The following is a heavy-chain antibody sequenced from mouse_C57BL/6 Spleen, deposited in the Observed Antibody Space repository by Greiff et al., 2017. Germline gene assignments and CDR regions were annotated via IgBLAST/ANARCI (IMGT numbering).Heavy chain of an antibody. V-gene: IGHV1-50*01. D-gene: IGHD1-1*01. CDR2: IDPSDSYT. Sequence: VQLQQPGAELVKPGASVKLSCKASGYTFTSYWMQWVKQRPGQGLEWIGEIDPSDSYTNYNQKFKGKATLTVDTSSSSAYMQISSLTSEDSAVYDCARARSCYYGRSNWYFDVWGKGTTVTVSS. CDR3: ARARSCYYGRSNWYFDV. CDR1: GYTFTSYW. J-gene: IGHJ1*03.